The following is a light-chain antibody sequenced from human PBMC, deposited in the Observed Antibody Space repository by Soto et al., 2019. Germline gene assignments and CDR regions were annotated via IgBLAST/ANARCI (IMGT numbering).Light chain of an antibody. CDR2: GVS. CDR1: QSVGRS. V-gene: IGKV1-5*01. CDR3: QQFYKGWT. Sequence: DIQMTQSPSTLSASVGDRVTITCRASQSVGRSLAWYQQQPGKAPKLLIYGVSTLESGVPTRFSGFGSGTEFPLSISSVQPGDFGTYYCQQFYKGWTFGQGTRV. J-gene: IGKJ1*01.